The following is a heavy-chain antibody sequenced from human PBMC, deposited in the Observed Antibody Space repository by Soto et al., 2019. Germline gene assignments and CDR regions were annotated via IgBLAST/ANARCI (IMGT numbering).Heavy chain of an antibody. Sequence: ASVKVSCKALGNTFTYRYLHWVRQAPGQALERMGWITPFSGDVHYAQKFQERVTITRDRSINTAYMQMSSLRSEDTAMYFCAGGGAGSGPFTWELPDHWGQGTLVTVSS. D-gene: IGHD1-26*01. CDR2: ITPFSGDV. CDR3: AGGGAGSGPFTWELPDH. CDR1: GNTFTYRY. J-gene: IGHJ4*02. V-gene: IGHV1-45*02.